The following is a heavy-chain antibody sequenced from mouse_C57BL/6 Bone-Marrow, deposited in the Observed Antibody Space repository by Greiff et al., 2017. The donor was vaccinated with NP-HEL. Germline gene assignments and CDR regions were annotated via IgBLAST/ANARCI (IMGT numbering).Heavy chain of an antibody. D-gene: IGHD1-1*01. CDR3: AISITTVVAEAY. CDR2: IHPSDSDT. V-gene: IGHV1-74*01. CDR1: GYTFTSYW. J-gene: IGHJ3*01. Sequence: VQLQQPGAELVKPGASVKVSCKASGYTFTSYWMHWVKQRPGQGLEWIGRIHPSDSDTNYNQKFKGKATLTVDKSSSTAYMQLSSLTSEDSAVYYCAISITTVVAEAYWGQGTLVTVSA.